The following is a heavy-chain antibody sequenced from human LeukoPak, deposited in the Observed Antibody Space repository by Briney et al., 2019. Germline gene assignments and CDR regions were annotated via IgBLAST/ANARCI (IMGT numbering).Heavy chain of an antibody. D-gene: IGHD3-16*02. J-gene: IGHJ4*02. V-gene: IGHV4-34*01. Sequence: PSETLSLTCAVYGGSFSGYYWSWIRQPPGKGLEWIGEINHSGSTNYNPSLKSRVTISVDTSKNQFSLKLSSVTAVDTAVYYCARMGYVWGSYRYIFFDYWGQGTLVTVSS. CDR3: ARMGYVWGSYRYIFFDY. CDR1: GGSFSGYY. CDR2: INHSGST.